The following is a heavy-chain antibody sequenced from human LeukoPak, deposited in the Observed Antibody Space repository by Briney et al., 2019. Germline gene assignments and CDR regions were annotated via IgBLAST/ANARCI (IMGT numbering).Heavy chain of an antibody. CDR3: ARVKEGLRPVDL. V-gene: IGHV4-59*01. CDR1: GGSISSYY. D-gene: IGHD6-6*01. CDR2: IYYSGIT. Sequence: SETLSLTCTVSGGSISSYYWSWIRQPPGKGLECIGYIYYSGITHYNPSLKCRVTISVDTSKNQFSLKLSSVTAADTAVYYCARVKEGLRPVDLWCRGTLVTVSS. J-gene: IGHJ2*01.